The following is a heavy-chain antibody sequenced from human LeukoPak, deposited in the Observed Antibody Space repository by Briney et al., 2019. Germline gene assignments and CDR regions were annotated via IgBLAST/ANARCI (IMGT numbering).Heavy chain of an antibody. CDR3: AKFPPFGLKPDWFDP. V-gene: IGHV3-23*01. Sequence: GGSLRLSCAASGFTFSSYALSWVRQAPGRGLEWVSAISASGGSTYYADSVKGRFTISRDNSKNTLYLQMNSLRAEDTAVYYCAKFPPFGLKPDWFDPWGQGTLVTVSS. J-gene: IGHJ5*02. CDR1: GFTFSSYA. D-gene: IGHD3-10*01. CDR2: ISASGGST.